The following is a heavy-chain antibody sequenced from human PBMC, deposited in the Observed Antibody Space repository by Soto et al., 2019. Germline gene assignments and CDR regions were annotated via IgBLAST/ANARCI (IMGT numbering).Heavy chain of an antibody. V-gene: IGHV3-23*01. J-gene: IGHJ4*02. CDR2: IGASGGST. CDR1: GFTFSSYG. D-gene: IGHD6-13*01. Sequence: EVQLLESGGGLVQPGGSLRLSCAASGFTFSSYGMSWVSQAPGKGLEWVSSIGASGGSTYYADSVKGRFTISRDNSKNTVYLQMNSLRAEDTAVYYCEKLVAAAGSDYWGQGTLVTVSS. CDR3: EKLVAAAGSDY.